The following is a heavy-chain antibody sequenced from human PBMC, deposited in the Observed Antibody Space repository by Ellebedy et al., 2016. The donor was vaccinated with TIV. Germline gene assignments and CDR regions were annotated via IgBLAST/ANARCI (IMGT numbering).Heavy chain of an antibody. V-gene: IGHV3-66*04. Sequence: PGGSLRLSCAASGFTFSTYWIHWVRQAPGKGLEWVSVIYSGGTTHYADSVKGRFTISRDKSKNTMYLQMNSLRAEDTAVYYCAGHGDRAMTHWGQGTLVTVSS. J-gene: IGHJ4*02. CDR3: AGHGDRAMTH. CDR2: IYSGGTT. D-gene: IGHD5-18*01. CDR1: GFTFSTYW.